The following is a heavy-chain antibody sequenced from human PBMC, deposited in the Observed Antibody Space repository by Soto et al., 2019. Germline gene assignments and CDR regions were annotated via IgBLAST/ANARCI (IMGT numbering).Heavy chain of an antibody. D-gene: IGHD5-12*01. CDR2: IYYSGST. CDR1: GGSISSYY. V-gene: IGHV4-59*08. CDR3: ATRRDGYNYYFDY. Sequence: SETLSLTCTVSGGSISSYYWSWIRQPPGKGLEWIGYIYYSGSTNYNPSLKSRVTISVDTSKNQFSLKLSSVTAADTAVYYCATRRDGYNYYFDYWGQGTLVTVPQ. J-gene: IGHJ4*02.